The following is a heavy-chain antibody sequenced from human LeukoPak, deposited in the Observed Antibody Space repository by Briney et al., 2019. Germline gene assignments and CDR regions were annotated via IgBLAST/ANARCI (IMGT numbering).Heavy chain of an antibody. CDR2: IYTSGST. V-gene: IGHV4-4*07. CDR3: ARATGSSGWYSFGLNY. Sequence: PSETLSLTCTVSGGSISSYYWSWIRQPAGKGLEWIGRIYTSGSTNYNPSLKSRVTMSVDTSKNQFSLKLSSVTAADTAVYYCARATGSSGWYSFGLNYWGQGTLVTVSS. D-gene: IGHD6-19*01. CDR1: GGSISSYY. J-gene: IGHJ4*02.